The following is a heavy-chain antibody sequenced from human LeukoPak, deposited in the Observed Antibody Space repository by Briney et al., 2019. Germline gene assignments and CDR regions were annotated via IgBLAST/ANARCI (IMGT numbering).Heavy chain of an antibody. Sequence: GGSLRLSCAASGLTVSSNYMSWVRQAPGKGLEWVAGISWNGVTINYGDSVKGRFTISRDNAKSFLYLQMNSLRPEDTALYYCVKDISGWSYFDYWGQGTRVTVSP. CDR1: GLTVSSNY. CDR3: VKDISGWSYFDY. J-gene: IGHJ4*02. V-gene: IGHV3-11*01. CDR2: ISWNGVTI. D-gene: IGHD6-19*01.